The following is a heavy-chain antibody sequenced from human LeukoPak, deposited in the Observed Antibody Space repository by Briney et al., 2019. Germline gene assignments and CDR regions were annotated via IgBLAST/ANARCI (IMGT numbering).Heavy chain of an antibody. CDR1: GGSVSSSEFS. CDR2: LYYSGST. D-gene: IGHD3-9*01. Sequence: SETLSLTCTVCGGSVSSSEFSWGWIRQPPGKGLQWVGNLYYSGSTSYHPSLNSRVTMSVDTSKNQFSLKMNSVTAADTAVYYCARLSKGRYFDYIFDYWGRGSLVTVSS. CDR3: ARLSKGRYFDYIFDY. V-gene: IGHV4-39*01. J-gene: IGHJ4*02.